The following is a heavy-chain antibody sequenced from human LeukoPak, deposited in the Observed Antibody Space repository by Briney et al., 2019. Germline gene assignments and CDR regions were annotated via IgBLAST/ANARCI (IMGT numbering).Heavy chain of an antibody. CDR3: AKIVAVPAAIVGYFDY. D-gene: IGHD2-2*02. CDR2: IYYSGST. V-gene: IGHV4-39*01. CDR1: GGSISSSSYY. J-gene: IGHJ4*02. Sequence: PSETLSLTCTVSGGSISSSSYYWGWIRQPPGKGLEWIGSIYYSGSTYYNPSLKSRVTIPVDTSKNQFSLKLSSVTAADTAVYYCAKIVAVPAAIVGYFDYWGQGTLVTVSS.